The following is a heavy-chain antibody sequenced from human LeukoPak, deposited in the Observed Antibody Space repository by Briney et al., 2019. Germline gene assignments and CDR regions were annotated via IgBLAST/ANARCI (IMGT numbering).Heavy chain of an antibody. V-gene: IGHV3-23*01. CDR2: ISGSGGST. CDR3: AKDEGDIVVVVAASPFDY. J-gene: IGHJ4*02. Sequence: GGSLRLSCAASGFTFSSYAMSWVHQAPGKGLEGVSAISGSGGSTYYADSVKGRFTISRDNSKNTLYLQMNSLRAEDTAVYYCAKDEGDIVVVVAASPFDYWGQGTLVTVSS. D-gene: IGHD2-15*01. CDR1: GFTFSSYA.